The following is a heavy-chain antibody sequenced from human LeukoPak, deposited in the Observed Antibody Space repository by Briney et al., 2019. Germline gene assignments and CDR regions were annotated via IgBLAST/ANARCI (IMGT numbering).Heavy chain of an antibody. D-gene: IGHD4-17*01. CDR3: ARGATVTTHDAFDI. V-gene: IGHV3-21*01. J-gene: IGHJ3*02. CDR1: GFTFSSYS. CDR2: ISGSSRYK. Sequence: GGSLRLSCAASGFTFSSYSMNWVRQAPGKGLEWVSSISGSSRYKYYADSVKGRFTISRDNAKNSLHLQMNSLRAEDTAVYYCARGATVTTHDAFDIWGQGTMVTVSS.